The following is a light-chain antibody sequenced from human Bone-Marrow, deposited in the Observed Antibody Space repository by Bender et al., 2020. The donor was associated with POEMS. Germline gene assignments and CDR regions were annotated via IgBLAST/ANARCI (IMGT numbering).Light chain of an antibody. CDR2: KDN. J-gene: IGLJ1*01. CDR3: NSYTSSNTYV. V-gene: IGLV3-25*03. Sequence: SYELTQPPSVSVSPGQTARITCSGDALPKQYAYWYQQRPGQAPVLVIYKDNERPSGIPERFSGSTSGTTATLTISGVQAEDEADYYCNSYTSSNTYVFGTGTKVTVL. CDR1: ALPKQY.